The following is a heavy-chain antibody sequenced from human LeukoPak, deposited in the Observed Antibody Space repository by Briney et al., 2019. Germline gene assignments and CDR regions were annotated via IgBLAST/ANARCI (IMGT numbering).Heavy chain of an antibody. CDR3: AGLYYGSGSFDY. J-gene: IGHJ4*02. D-gene: IGHD3-10*01. CDR1: GGSICSSY. CDR2: IYYSRST. V-gene: IGHV4-59*01. Sequence: SETLSLTCTVSGGSICSSYWSWIRKPPGKGLEWSGYIYYSRSTNYNPPLTSRVTLSLATSKSQFSPNLSSATGADTAAYCFAGLYYGSGSFDYWGQETLVTVS.